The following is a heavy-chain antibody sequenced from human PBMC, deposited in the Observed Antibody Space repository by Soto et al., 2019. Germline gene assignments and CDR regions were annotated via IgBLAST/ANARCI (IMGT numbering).Heavy chain of an antibody. D-gene: IGHD3-16*01. J-gene: IGHJ4*02. V-gene: IGHV3-30*03. CDR1: GFAFSRFG. Sequence: VQMVESGGGVVQPGGSLRLSCAGSGFAFSRFGMHWVRQAPGKGLEWVACITFNGSKEYYVDSVKGRFAISRNNSMNPLYLQMSSLGPEDTAVYYCATDPGAFAGAMRDWGRGTLVTVSS. CDR3: ATDPGAFAGAMRD. CDR2: ITFNGSKE.